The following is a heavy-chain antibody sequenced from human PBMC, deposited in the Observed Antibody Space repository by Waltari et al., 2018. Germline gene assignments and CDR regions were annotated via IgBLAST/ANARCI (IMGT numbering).Heavy chain of an antibody. J-gene: IGHJ4*02. CDR3: ARSTGRYSSSWYRGNFDY. CDR1: GGSFSGYY. CDR2: INHSGST. Sequence: QVQLQQWGAGLLKPSETLSLTCAVYGGSFSGYYWSWIRQPPGKGLEWIGEINHSGSTNYNPSLKSRFTISVDTSKNQFSLKLSSVTAADTAVYYCARSTGRYSSSWYRGNFDYWGQGTLVTVSS. D-gene: IGHD6-13*01. V-gene: IGHV4-34*01.